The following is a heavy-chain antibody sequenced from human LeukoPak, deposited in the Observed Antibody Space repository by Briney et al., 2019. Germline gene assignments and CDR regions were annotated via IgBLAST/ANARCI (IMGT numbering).Heavy chain of an antibody. CDR1: GFTFSSYS. CDR2: ISSSSSYI. J-gene: IGHJ4*02. V-gene: IGHV3-21*01. Sequence: GGSLRLSCAASGFTFSSYSMNWVRQAPGKGLEWVSSISSSSSYIYYADSVKGRFTISRDNAKNSLYLQMDSLRAEDTAVCYCARSDSSGYYPDYWGQGTLVTVSS. CDR3: ARSDSSGYYPDY. D-gene: IGHD3-22*01.